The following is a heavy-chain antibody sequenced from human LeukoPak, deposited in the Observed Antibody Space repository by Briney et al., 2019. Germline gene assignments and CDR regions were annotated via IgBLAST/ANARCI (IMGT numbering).Heavy chain of an antibody. V-gene: IGHV3-23*01. CDR3: AKGGEGTYYDYVWGSYRIAYYFDY. Sequence: GRSLRLSCAASGFTFDDYAMHWVRQAPGKGLEWVSAISGSGGSTYYADSVKGRFTISRDNSKNTLYLQMNSLRAEDTAVYYCAKGGEGTYYDYVWGSYRIAYYFDYWGQGTLVTVSS. CDR2: ISGSGGST. D-gene: IGHD3-16*02. J-gene: IGHJ4*02. CDR1: GFTFDDYA.